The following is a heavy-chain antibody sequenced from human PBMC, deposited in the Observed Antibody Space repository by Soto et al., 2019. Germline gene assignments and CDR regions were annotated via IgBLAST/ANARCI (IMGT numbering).Heavy chain of an antibody. CDR3: ARDAGVSGELYY. D-gene: IGHD3-16*01. J-gene: IGHJ4*02. Sequence: QVQLGQSGAELKKPGASVKVSCKASGYTSTSYGISWLRQAPGQGREWMGWISAYNGNTNYAQKLQGRFTTTTETSTSTAYMELMSLRSDDTAVYYCARDAGVSGELYYWGQGTLVTVSS. CDR1: GYTSTSYG. V-gene: IGHV1-18*01. CDR2: ISAYNGNT.